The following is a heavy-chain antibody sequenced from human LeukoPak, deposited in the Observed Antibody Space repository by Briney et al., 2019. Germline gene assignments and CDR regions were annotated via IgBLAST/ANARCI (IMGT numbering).Heavy chain of an antibody. CDR3: ARGPDYGDY. V-gene: IGHV1-8*01. Sequence: ASVKVSCKVSGYTLTELSMHWVRQATGQGLEWMGWMNPNSGNTGYAQKFQGRVTMTRNTSISTAYMELSSLRSEDTAVYYCARGPDYGDYWGQGTLVTVSS. J-gene: IGHJ4*02. CDR2: MNPNSGNT. CDR1: GYTLTELS.